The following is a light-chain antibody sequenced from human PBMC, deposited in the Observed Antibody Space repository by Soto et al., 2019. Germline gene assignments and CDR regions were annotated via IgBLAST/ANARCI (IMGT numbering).Light chain of an antibody. V-gene: IGKV3-20*01. CDR1: QSVTSGY. Sequence: EIVLTQSPGTLSLSPGERATLSCRASQSVTSGYLAWYQQKPGQAPRLLMYGASSRATGIPDRFSGSGSGTDFILTISRLEPEDFAVYYCQQYGGSPPAYTFGQGTNLEIK. CDR3: QQYGGSPPAYT. CDR2: GAS. J-gene: IGKJ2*01.